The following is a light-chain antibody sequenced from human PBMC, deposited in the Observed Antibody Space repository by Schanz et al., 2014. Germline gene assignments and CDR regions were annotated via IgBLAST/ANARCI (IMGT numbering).Light chain of an antibody. Sequence: QSVLTQPPSASGSPGQSVTISCTGTSSDVGGYNYVSWYQQHPGKAPKLMIYEVTKRPSGVPDRFSGSKSGNTASLTVSGLQAEDEADYYCLSYDTSRHWVFGGGTKLTVL. CDR3: LSYDTSRHWV. CDR1: SSDVGGYNY. CDR2: EVT. V-gene: IGLV2-8*01. J-gene: IGLJ3*02.